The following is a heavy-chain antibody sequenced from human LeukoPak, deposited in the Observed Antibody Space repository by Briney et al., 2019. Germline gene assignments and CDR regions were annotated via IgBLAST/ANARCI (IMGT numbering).Heavy chain of an antibody. D-gene: IGHD1-26*01. CDR3: ARALRTTRPFDY. J-gene: IGHJ4*02. V-gene: IGHV3-74*01. Sequence: PGGSLRLSCAASGFTFSSYWMHWVRQAPGKGLAWVSRINSDGSSTSYADSVKGRFTISRDNAKNTLYLQMNSLRAEDTAVYYCARALRTTRPFDYWGQGTLVTVSS. CDR2: INSDGSST. CDR1: GFTFSSYW.